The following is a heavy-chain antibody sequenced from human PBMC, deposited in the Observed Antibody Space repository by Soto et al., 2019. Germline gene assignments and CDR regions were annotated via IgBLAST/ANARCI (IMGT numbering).Heavy chain of an antibody. CDR3: VRENYYYGMDV. Sequence: GGSLRLSCAASGFTVSTDWMYWVRQAPGKGLEWISVIKSGGNTHYADSVEGRFSTSRDNSKNTVYLQMNSLRGEDTAVYYCVRENYYYGMDVWGQGTTVTVSS. CDR1: GFTVSTDW. J-gene: IGHJ6*02. V-gene: IGHV3-66*01. CDR2: IKSGGNT.